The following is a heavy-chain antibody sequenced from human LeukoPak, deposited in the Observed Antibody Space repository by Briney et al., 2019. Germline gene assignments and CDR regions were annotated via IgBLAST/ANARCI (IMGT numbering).Heavy chain of an antibody. V-gene: IGHV4-4*07. J-gene: IGHJ6*03. CDR2: ISGSGTI. Sequence: PSETLSLTCTVSGGSINSYWSWIRQPAGKGLEWIGRISGSGTITYNPALQSRLSISIDTSKNQFSLKLSSVTAADTAVYYCARAGGGYYYYYMDVWGKGTTVTVSS. CDR1: GGSINSY. CDR3: ARAGGGYYYYYMDV.